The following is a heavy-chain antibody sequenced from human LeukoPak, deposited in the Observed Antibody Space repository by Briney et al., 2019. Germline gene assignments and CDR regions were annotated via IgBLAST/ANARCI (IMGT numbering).Heavy chain of an antibody. D-gene: IGHD6-6*01. CDR1: GGSISNYY. CDR2: VYYTGGT. CDR3: ARGPGRGASSDY. V-gene: IGHV4-59*01. Sequence: SETLSLTCTVSGGSISNYYWSWIRQPPGKGLEWIGYVYYTGGTNYNPSLKSRVTISVDTSKNQFSLKLGSVTAADTAVYYCARGPGRGASSDYWGQGTLVTASS. J-gene: IGHJ4*02.